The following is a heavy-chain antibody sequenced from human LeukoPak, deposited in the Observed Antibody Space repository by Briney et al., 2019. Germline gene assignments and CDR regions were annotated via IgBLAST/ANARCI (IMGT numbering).Heavy chain of an antibody. J-gene: IGHJ4*02. D-gene: IGHD6-13*01. V-gene: IGHV3-9*01. Sequence: GGSLRLSCAASGFTFDDYAMHWVRQAPGNGLEWVSGISWNSGRTVYADSVKGRFTISRDNAKNSLYLQMNSLRAEDTAVYYCARESSSSWSSNFDYWGQGTLVTVSS. CDR2: ISWNSGRT. CDR3: ARESSSSWSSNFDY. CDR1: GFTFDDYA.